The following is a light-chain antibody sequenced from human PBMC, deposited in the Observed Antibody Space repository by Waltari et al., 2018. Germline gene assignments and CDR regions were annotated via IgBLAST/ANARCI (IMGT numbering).Light chain of an antibody. CDR2: EVS. J-gene: IGLJ1*01. CDR3: SSYTTSSAPGV. Sequence: QSALTQPASVSGSPGPSNTISCSGTDSDVGAYDFVSCYQQPPGKAPHLIIYEVSNRPSGISNRFSASKSGNTASLTISGLQAEDEADYYCSSYTTSSAPGVFGTGTRVTVL. CDR1: DSDVGAYDF. V-gene: IGLV2-14*01.